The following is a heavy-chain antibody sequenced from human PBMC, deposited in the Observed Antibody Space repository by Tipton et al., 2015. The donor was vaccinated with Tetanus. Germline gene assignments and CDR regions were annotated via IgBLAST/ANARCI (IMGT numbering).Heavy chain of an antibody. CDR1: GYSFTSCW. V-gene: IGHV5-51*01. D-gene: IGHD3-22*01. J-gene: IGHJ6*02. Sequence: QLVQSGAEVKKPGESLKISCKGSGYSFTSCWIGWVRQMPGKGLEWMGIIYPGDSDTRYSPSFQGQVTISADKSISTAYLQWSSLKASDTAMYYCARHNPDSSGYYYYYGMDVWGQGTTVTVSS. CDR2: IYPGDSDT. CDR3: ARHNPDSSGYYYYYGMDV.